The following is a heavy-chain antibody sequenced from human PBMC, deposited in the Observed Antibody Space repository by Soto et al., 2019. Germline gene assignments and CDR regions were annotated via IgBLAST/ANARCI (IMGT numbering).Heavy chain of an antibody. V-gene: IGHV4-4*02. Sequence: SETLSLTCAVSGGSISSSNWWSWVRQPPGKGLEWIGEIYHSGSTNYNPSLKSRVTISVDRSKNQFSLKLSSVTAADTAVYYCASEGPYYDILTGYYIPFDAFDIWGQGTMVTVSS. D-gene: IGHD3-9*01. CDR1: GGSISSSNW. CDR3: ASEGPYYDILTGYYIPFDAFDI. J-gene: IGHJ3*02. CDR2: IYHSGST.